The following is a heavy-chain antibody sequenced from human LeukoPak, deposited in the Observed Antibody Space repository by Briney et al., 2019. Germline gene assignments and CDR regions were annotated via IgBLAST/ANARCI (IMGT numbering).Heavy chain of an antibody. V-gene: IGHV3-23*01. J-gene: IGHJ4*02. CDR2: ISGSGGST. Sequence: VHPGGSLRLSCAASGFTFSSYAMSWVRQAPGKGLEWVSAISGSGGSTYYADSVKGRFTISRDNSKNTLYLQMNSLRAEDTAVYYCAKEEKKKRLHLIDIVVVPAAIGYFDYWGQGTLVTVSS. CDR3: AKEEKKKRLHLIDIVVVPAAIGYFDY. CDR1: GFTFSSYA. D-gene: IGHD2-2*01.